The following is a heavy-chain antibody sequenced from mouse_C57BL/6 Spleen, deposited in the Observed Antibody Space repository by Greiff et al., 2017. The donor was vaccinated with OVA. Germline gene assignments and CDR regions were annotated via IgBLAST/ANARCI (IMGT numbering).Heavy chain of an antibody. D-gene: IGHD2-4*01. Sequence: EVKVVESGGDLVKPGGSLKLSCAASGFTFSSYGLSWVRPTPDKRLEWVATISSGGSYTYYPDSVKGRFPISRDNAKKTLYLTRSRLKSEDTAMYYWARQGNDYDVDWYFDVWGTGTTVTVSS. V-gene: IGHV5-6*01. CDR3: ARQGNDYDVDWYFDV. J-gene: IGHJ1*03. CDR1: GFTFSSYG. CDR2: ISSGGSYT.